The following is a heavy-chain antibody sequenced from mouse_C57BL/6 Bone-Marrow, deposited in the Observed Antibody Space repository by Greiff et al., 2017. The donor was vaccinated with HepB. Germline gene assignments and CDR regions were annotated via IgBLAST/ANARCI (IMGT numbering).Heavy chain of an antibody. CDR1: GYTFTSYG. Sequence: QVQLQQSGAELARPGASVKLSCKASGYTFTSYGISWVKQRTGQGLEWIGEIYPRSGNTYYNEKFKGKATLTADKSSSTAYMGLRSLTSEDSAVYFCARENGRGFAYWGQGTLVTVSA. V-gene: IGHV1-81*01. J-gene: IGHJ3*01. CDR3: ARENGRGFAY. D-gene: IGHD1-1*01. CDR2: IYPRSGNT.